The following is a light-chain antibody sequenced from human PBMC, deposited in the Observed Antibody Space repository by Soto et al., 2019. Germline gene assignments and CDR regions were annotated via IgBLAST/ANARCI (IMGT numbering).Light chain of an antibody. CDR3: SSYGSTSTRYV. Sequence: QSVLTQPASVSGSPGQSITISCTGTSSDVGGYNYVSWYQQHPGKAPKLMIYEVSYRPSGVSNRFSGSKSGNTASLTISGLQAEDEADYFCSSYGSTSTRYVFGTGTKLT. CDR2: EVS. J-gene: IGLJ1*01. CDR1: SSDVGGYNY. V-gene: IGLV2-14*01.